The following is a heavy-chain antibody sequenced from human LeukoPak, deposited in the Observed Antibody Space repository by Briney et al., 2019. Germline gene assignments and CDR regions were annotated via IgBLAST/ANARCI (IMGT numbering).Heavy chain of an antibody. J-gene: IGHJ3*02. CDR3: AILSVSSWNDAFDI. Sequence: ASVKVSCKVSGYTLTELSMHWVRQAPGEGLEWMGGFDPEDGETIYTHKFQGRVTMTEDTSTDTAYMEVSSLRSEDTAVYYCAILSVSSWNDAFDIWGQGTMVTVSS. CDR1: GYTLTELS. D-gene: IGHD1-1*01. CDR2: FDPEDGET. V-gene: IGHV1-24*01.